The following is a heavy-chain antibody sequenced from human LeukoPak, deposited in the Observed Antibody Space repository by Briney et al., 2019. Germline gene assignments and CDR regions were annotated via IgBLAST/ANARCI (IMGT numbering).Heavy chain of an antibody. D-gene: IGHD7-27*01. CDR1: GGSISSHY. J-gene: IGHJ4*02. CDR3: ARDAWGFTDY. CDR2: IYYSGST. Sequence: PSETLSLTCTVSGGSISSHYWSWIRQPPGKGLEWIGYIYYSGSTNYNPSLKSRVTISVDTSKNQFSLKLSSVTAADTAVYYCARDAWGFTDYWGQGTLVTVSS. V-gene: IGHV4-59*11.